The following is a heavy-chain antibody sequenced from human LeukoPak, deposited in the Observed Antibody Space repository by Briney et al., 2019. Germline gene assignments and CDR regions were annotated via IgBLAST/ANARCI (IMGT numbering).Heavy chain of an antibody. V-gene: IGHV1-2*02. CDR1: GYTFTGYY. J-gene: IGHJ4*02. CDR2: INPNSGGT. CDR3: ARDLHYYDSSGAKGY. D-gene: IGHD3-22*01. Sequence: ASVKVSCKASGYTFTGYYMHWVRQAPGQGLEWMGWINPNSGGTNYAQKFQGRVTMTRDTSISTAYMELSRLRSDDTAVYYCARDLHYYDSSGAKGYWGQGTLVTVSS.